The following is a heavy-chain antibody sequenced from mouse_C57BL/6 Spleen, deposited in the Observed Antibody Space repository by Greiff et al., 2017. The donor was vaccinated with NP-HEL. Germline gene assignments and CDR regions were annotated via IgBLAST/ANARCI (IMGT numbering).Heavy chain of an antibody. CDR1: GYAFTNYL. J-gene: IGHJ3*01. CDR2: INPGSGGT. V-gene: IGHV1-54*01. Sequence: VQRVESGAELVRPGTSVKVSCKASGYAFTNYLIEWVKQRPGQGLEWIGVINPGSGGTNYNEKFKGKATLTADKSSSTAYMQLSSLTSEDSAVYFCARGGDWFAYWGQGTLVTVSA. CDR3: ARGGDWFAY.